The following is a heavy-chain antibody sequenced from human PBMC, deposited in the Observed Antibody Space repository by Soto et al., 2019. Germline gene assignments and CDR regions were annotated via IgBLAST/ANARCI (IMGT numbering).Heavy chain of an antibody. V-gene: IGHV4-39*01. J-gene: IGHJ4*02. CDR2: IYYSGAT. Sequence: PSETMCLTCTVAGGKIISSNYYWGWIRQPPGKGLEWIGSIYYSGATYNNPPLKSRVTISVDTSKNQFSLKMSSVTAADTAVYYCASQVVASRYFDYWGLGTLVTVSS. D-gene: IGHD2-15*01. CDR3: ASQVVASRYFDY. CDR1: GGKIISSNYY.